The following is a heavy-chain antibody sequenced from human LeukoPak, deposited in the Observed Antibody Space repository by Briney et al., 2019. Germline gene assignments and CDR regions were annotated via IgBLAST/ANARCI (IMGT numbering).Heavy chain of an antibody. J-gene: IGHJ4*02. D-gene: IGHD4-11*01. CDR3: ARTYSNYGGGFGY. CDR1: GFTFSNYG. CDR2: MSSDGTRE. Sequence: GGSLRLSCVDSGFTFSNYGMHWVRQAPGKGLEWVAVMSSDGTREYYADSVKGRFTISRDNSKNTLYLQMNSLRAEDTAVYYCARTYSNYGGGFGYWGQGTQVTVSS. V-gene: IGHV3-30*03.